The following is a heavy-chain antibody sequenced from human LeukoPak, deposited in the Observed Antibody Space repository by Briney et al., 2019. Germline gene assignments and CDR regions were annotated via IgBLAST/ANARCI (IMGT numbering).Heavy chain of an antibody. CDR2: ISSDGNYI. J-gene: IGHJ4*02. Sequence: PGGSLRLSCAASGFTFSTYSMNWVRQAPGKGLEWVSSISSDGNYIYYADSVKGWFTISRDNAENSLYLQMNSLRAEDTAVYYCASGRNGWYYFDYWGQGTLVTVSS. D-gene: IGHD6-19*01. CDR3: ASGRNGWYYFDY. CDR1: GFTFSTYS. V-gene: IGHV3-21*01.